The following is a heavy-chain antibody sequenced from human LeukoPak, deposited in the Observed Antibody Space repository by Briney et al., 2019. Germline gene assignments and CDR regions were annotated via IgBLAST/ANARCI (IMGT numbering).Heavy chain of an antibody. CDR1: GFTFSSYW. J-gene: IGHJ6*02. D-gene: IGHD6-19*01. CDR2: IKQDGSEK. V-gene: IGHV3-7*01. Sequence: PGGSLRLSCAASGFTFSSYWMSWVRQAPGKGLEWVANIKQDGSEKYYVDSVKGRFTISRDNAKNSLYLQMNSLRAEDTAVYYCAREWLARYYYGMDVWGQGTTVTVSS. CDR3: AREWLARYYYGMDV.